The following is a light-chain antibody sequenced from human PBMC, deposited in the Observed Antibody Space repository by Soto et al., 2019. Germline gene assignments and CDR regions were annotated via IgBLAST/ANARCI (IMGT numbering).Light chain of an antibody. CDR2: WAS. Sequence: DIVMTQSPDSLAVSLGERATINCKSSQSVFYSSNNKNYLAWYQQKPGQPPKLLIYWASTRESGVPDRFSGSGSGTDSTLTISSLQAEDVAVYYCQQYYLPWTFGQGTKVEIK. J-gene: IGKJ1*01. CDR1: QSVFYSSNNKNY. V-gene: IGKV4-1*01. CDR3: QQYYLPWT.